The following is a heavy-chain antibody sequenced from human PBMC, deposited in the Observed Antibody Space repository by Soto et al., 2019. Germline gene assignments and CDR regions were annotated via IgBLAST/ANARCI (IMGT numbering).Heavy chain of an antibody. CDR2: VYYTGST. V-gene: IGHV4-59*01. J-gene: IGHJ4*02. CDR1: GGSISRYY. D-gene: IGHD1-26*01. Sequence: SETLSLTCTASGGSISRYYWSWIRQSPGMGLEMIGYVYYTGSTIYNPSLKSRVTISVDASNNQFSLKLTSVTAADTAVYYCARMPYTGSNPPFDYWGRGILVTVSS. CDR3: ARMPYTGSNPPFDY.